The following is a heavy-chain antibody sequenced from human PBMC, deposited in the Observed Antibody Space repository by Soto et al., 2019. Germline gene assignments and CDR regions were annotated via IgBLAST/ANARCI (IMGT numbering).Heavy chain of an antibody. CDR2: ISYDGSNK. CDR1: GFAFSNYG. V-gene: IGHV3-30*18. J-gene: IGHJ4*02. Sequence: QVQLVESGGGVVQPGRSLRLSCAASGFAFSNYGMHWVRQAPGKGLEWVAVISYDGSNKYYADSVKGRFTISRDNSKNTLFLQMNSLRAEDTALYYCAKDLQWLVQGPYFWGQGTLVTVSS. CDR3: AKDLQWLVQGPYF. D-gene: IGHD6-19*01.